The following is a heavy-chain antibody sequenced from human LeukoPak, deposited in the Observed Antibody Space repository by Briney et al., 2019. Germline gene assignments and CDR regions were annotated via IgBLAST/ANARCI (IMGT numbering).Heavy chain of an antibody. V-gene: IGHV3-30*04. J-gene: IGHJ4*02. CDR1: GFTFSSFA. CDR3: ARDSARADGYNVDC. CDR2: ISYDGTIK. Sequence: GGSLRLSCAASGFTFSSFAMHWVRQAPGKGLEWVALISYDGTIKHYADSVKGRFTISRDNSKKTLYLQMNSLRAEDTAVYFCARDSARADGYNVDCWGQGTLVTVSP. D-gene: IGHD5-24*01.